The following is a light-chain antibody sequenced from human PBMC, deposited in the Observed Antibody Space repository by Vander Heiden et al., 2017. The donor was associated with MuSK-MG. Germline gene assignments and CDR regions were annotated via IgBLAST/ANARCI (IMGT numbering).Light chain of an antibody. Sequence: DIVMTQSPDSLAVSLGERATINCKSSQSVLYTSKNKNYLAWYQQKPGQPPKLLIYWASTRDSGVPDRFSGSGFGTDFTLTINSLQAEDVAVYYCQQYYSKPVTFGGGTKVEIK. CDR2: WAS. CDR3: QQYYSKPVT. V-gene: IGKV4-1*01. CDR1: QSVLYTSKNKNY. J-gene: IGKJ4*01.